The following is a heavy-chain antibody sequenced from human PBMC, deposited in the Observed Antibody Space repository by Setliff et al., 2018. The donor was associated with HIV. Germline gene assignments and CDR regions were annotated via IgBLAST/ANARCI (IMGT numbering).Heavy chain of an antibody. J-gene: IGHJ4*02. CDR1: GFAFDNYC. V-gene: IGHV3-74*03. Sequence: GSLRLSCAASGFAFDNYCMTWVRQAPGKGLVWVSRINSDGTSTTYADSVKGRFTISRDNAKNTLYLQMNSLRAEDTAVYYCARDLSYDYDRSSDTFDYWGQGTLVTVSS. CDR2: INSDGTST. CDR3: ARDLSYDYDRSSDTFDY. D-gene: IGHD3-22*01.